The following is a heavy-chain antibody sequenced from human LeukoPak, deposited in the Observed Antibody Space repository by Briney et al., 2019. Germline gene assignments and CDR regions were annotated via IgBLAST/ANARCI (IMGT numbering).Heavy chain of an antibody. CDR1: GLSFSTYG. V-gene: IGHV3-30*18. D-gene: IGHD6-19*01. Sequence: GGSLRLSCVASGLSFSTYGMHWVRQFPGKGLEWVALISHDGSDDYYGDSVKGRFTISRDNSQNTLYLQMNSLRAEDTAVYYCAKDQAGTDHNYWGQGTLVTVSS. J-gene: IGHJ4*02. CDR2: ISHDGSDD. CDR3: AKDQAGTDHNY.